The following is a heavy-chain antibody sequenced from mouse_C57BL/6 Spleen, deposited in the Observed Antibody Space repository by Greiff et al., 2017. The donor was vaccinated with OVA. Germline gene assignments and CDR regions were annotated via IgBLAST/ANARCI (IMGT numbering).Heavy chain of an antibody. V-gene: IGHV1-80*01. CDR1: GYAFSSYW. D-gene: IGHD2-4*01. CDR2: IYPGDGDT. CDR3: ARYDYDGSWFAY. Sequence: VQVVESGAELVKPGASVKISCKASGYAFSSYWMNWVKQRPGKGLEWIGQIYPGDGDTNYNGKFKGKATLTADKSSSTAYMQLSSLTSEDSAVYFCARYDYDGSWFAYWGQGTLVTVSA. J-gene: IGHJ3*01.